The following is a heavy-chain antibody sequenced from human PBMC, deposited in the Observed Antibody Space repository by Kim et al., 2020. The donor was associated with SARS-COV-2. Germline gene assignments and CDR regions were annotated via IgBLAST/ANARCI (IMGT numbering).Heavy chain of an antibody. CDR1: GGTFSSYA. D-gene: IGHD2-2*01. CDR3: ARDAPGYCSSTSCRDWYFDL. V-gene: IGHV1-69*13. Sequence: SVKVSCKASGGTFSSYAISWVRQAPGQGLEWMGGIIPIFGTANYAQKFQGRVTITADESTSTAYMELSSLRSEDTAVYYCARDAPGYCSSTSCRDWYFDLWGRGTLVTVSS. J-gene: IGHJ2*01. CDR2: IIPIFGTA.